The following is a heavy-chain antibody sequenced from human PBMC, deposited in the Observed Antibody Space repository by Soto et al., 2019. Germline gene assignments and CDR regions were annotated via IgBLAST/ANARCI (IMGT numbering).Heavy chain of an antibody. CDR2: ISGSGGST. CDR1: GFTFSSYA. V-gene: IGHV3-23*01. J-gene: IGHJ4*02. Sequence: EVQLLESGGGLVQPGGSLRLSCAASGFTFSSYAMSWVRQAPGKGLEWVSAISGSGGSTYYADSVKGRFTISRDNSKNTLYLQMNSLRAEDTAVYYCAKSHTSYSGYDSYYFDYWGQGTLVTVSS. D-gene: IGHD5-12*01. CDR3: AKSHTSYSGYDSYYFDY.